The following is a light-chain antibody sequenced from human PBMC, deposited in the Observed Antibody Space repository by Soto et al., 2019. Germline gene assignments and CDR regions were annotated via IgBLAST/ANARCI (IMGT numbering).Light chain of an antibody. Sequence: QAVVTQEPSFSVSPGGTVTLTCGLSSGSVSTSYYPSWYQQTPGQAPRTLIYNTNTRSSGVPGLFSGSFLGNKAALTIAGAQADDESDYYCGLYMGSGISVFRGGTKLTVL. CDR1: SGSVSTSYY. J-gene: IGLJ3*02. V-gene: IGLV8-61*01. CDR3: GLYMGSGISV. CDR2: NTN.